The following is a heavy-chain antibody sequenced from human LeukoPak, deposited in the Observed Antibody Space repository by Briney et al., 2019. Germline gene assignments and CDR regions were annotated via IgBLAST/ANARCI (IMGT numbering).Heavy chain of an antibody. J-gene: IGHJ5*02. D-gene: IGHD6-19*01. CDR3: ARGYSSLDP. V-gene: IGHV3-23*01. CDR2: ISSTGGST. Sequence: GGSLRLSCAASGFTFSSYAMSWVRQAPGKGLEWVSGISSTGGSTYYADSVKGRFTISRDNSKNTLCLQMNSLTAEDTAVYYCARGYSSLDPWGRGTLVTVSS. CDR1: GFTFSSYA.